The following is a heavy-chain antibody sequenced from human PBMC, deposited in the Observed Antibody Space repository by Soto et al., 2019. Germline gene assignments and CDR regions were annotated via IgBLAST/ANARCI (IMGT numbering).Heavy chain of an antibody. CDR1: GGSFSGYY. D-gene: IGHD5-18*01. J-gene: IGHJ6*02. CDR3: ARIRRGYSYGYDYYYYGMDV. Sequence: KASETLSLTCAVYGGSFSGYYWSWIRQPPGKGLEWIGEINHSGSTNYNPSLKSRVTISVDTSKNQFSLKLSSVTAADTAVYYCARIRRGYSYGYDYYYYGMDVWGQGTTVTVS. CDR2: INHSGST. V-gene: IGHV4-34*01.